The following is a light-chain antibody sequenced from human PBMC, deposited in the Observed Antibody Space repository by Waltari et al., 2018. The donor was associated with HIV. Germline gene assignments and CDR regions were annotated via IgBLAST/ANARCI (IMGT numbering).Light chain of an antibody. V-gene: IGLV3-25*03. CDR1: ELASQY. J-gene: IGLJ2*01. CDR2: RDK. CDR3: QSAGSIGTSVV. Sequence: SYELTQAPSVSVSPGQTARIACRGDELASQYVHWYQMKAGQAPVILVYRDKERALGITERISGSKSGTTGTLTITAVQAEDEADYYCQSAGSIGTSVVFCGWTKLTVL.